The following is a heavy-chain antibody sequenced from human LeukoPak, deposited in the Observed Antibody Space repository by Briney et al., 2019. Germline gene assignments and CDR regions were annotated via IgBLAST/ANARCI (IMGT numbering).Heavy chain of an antibody. Sequence: ASLKVSSKASGYSFTAHYLHWLRQAPGEGLEWLAWIHPKTGVTNYAERFQGRLSLTRDTSISTLYMELNSLTSDDTAVYYCARDHNWGPDYWGQGTLVSVSS. V-gene: IGHV1-2*02. CDR1: GYSFTAHY. CDR3: ARDHNWGPDY. J-gene: IGHJ4*02. D-gene: IGHD7-27*01. CDR2: IHPKTGVT.